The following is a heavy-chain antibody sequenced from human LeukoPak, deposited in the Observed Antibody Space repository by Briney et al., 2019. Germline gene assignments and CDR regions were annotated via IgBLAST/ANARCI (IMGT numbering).Heavy chain of an antibody. D-gene: IGHD4-17*01. V-gene: IGHV3-74*01. Sequence: GGSLRLSCAASGFTFSSYWMHWVRQAPGKGLVWVSRINSDGSSTSYADSVKGRFTISRDNAKNTLYLQMNSLRAEDTAVYYCARVDGDTEYYYYYMDVWGKGTTVTISS. CDR2: INSDGSST. CDR3: ARVDGDTEYYYYYMDV. J-gene: IGHJ6*03. CDR1: GFTFSSYW.